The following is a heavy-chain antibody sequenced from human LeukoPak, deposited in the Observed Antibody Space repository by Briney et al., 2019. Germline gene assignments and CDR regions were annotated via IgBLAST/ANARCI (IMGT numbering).Heavy chain of an antibody. CDR1: GGTFSSYA. V-gene: IGHV1-69*05. CDR3: ATLLTSGYSSGWSAFDY. J-gene: IGHJ4*02. D-gene: IGHD6-19*01. CDR2: IIPIFGTA. Sequence: ASVKVSCKASGGTFSSYAITWVRQAPGQGLEWMGGIIPIFGTANYAQKFQGRVTMTRDTSISTAYMELSRLGSDDTAVYYCATLLTSGYSSGWSAFDYWGQGTLVTVSS.